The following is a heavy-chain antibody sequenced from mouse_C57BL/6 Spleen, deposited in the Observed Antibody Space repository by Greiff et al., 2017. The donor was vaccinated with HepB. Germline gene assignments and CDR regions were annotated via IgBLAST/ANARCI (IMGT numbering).Heavy chain of an antibody. CDR2: INYDGSST. D-gene: IGHD2-1*01. Sequence: EVKLVESEGGLVQPGSSMKLSCTASGFTFSDYYMAWVRQVPEKGLEWVANINYDGSSTYYLDSLKSRFIISRDNAKNILYLQMSSLKSEDTATYYCARGPPLYYGNSWWYFDVWGTGTTVTVSS. V-gene: IGHV5-16*01. CDR3: ARGPPLYYGNSWWYFDV. J-gene: IGHJ1*03. CDR1: GFTFSDYY.